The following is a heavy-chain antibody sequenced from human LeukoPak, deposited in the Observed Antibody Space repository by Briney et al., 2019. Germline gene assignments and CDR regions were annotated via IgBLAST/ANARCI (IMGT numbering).Heavy chain of an antibody. CDR2: IYTSGST. J-gene: IGHJ4*02. CDR3: ARGYSTGWYYFDY. CDR1: GGSISGFY. V-gene: IGHV4-4*07. Sequence: SETLSLTCTVSGGSISGFYWSWIRQPAGKGLGWIGRIYTSGSTNYNPSLKSRVTMSVDTSKNQFSLKLSSVTAADTAVYYCARGYSTGWYYFDYWGQGTLVTVSS. D-gene: IGHD6-19*01.